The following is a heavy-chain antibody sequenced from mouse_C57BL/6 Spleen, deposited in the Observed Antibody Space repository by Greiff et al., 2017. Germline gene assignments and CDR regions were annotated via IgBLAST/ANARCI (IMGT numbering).Heavy chain of an antibody. D-gene: IGHD3-2*02. J-gene: IGHJ4*01. CDR1: GYTFTDYN. V-gene: IGHV1-18*01. CDR3: ARRGDSSGYYAMDY. CDR2: INPNNGGT. Sequence: EVKLMESGPELVKPGASVKIPCKASGYTFTDYNMDWVKQSHGKSLEWIGDINPNNGGTIYNQKFKGKATLTVDKSSSTAYMELRSLTSEDTAVYYCARRGDSSGYYAMDYWGQGTSVTVSS.